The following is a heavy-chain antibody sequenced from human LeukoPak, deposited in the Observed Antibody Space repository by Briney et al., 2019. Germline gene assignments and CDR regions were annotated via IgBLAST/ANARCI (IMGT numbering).Heavy chain of an antibody. CDR1: GGSISGYY. CDR3: AKEDDYFMDV. J-gene: IGHJ6*03. Sequence: SETLSLTCTVSGGSISGYYWSWIRQPPGKGLEWIGYIYYNGNTNYKPSLKSRVTISVDTSKNQLSLKLSSVTAADTAVYFCAKEDDYFMDVWGKGTTVTVSS. CDR2: IYYNGNT. V-gene: IGHV4-59*08.